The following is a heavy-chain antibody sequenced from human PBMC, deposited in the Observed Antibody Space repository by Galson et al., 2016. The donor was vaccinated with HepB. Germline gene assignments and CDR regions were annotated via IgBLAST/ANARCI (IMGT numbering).Heavy chain of an antibody. Sequence: SLRLSCAASGFTFGSYWMNWVRPAPGKGLEWVSRTNNDGTSTTYADSVKGRFTISRDNTKNTLYLHMDTLRPEDTALYYCARDPGSFFDYWGQGSLVTVSS. CDR2: TNNDGTST. D-gene: IGHD1-26*01. CDR1: GFTFGSYW. CDR3: ARDPGSFFDY. J-gene: IGHJ4*02. V-gene: IGHV3-74*01.